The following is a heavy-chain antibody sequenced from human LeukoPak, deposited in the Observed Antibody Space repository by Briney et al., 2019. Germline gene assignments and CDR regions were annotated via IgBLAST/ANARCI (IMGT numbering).Heavy chain of an antibody. Sequence: ASVKVSFKASGYTFTSYDINWVRQAPGQGLEWMGWMNPNSGNTGYAQKFQGRVTMTRNTSISTAYMELSSLRSEDTAVYYCARGRPYYDFWSGYYPNWSDLWGQGTLVTVSS. CDR3: ARGRPYYDFWSGYYPNWSDL. D-gene: IGHD3-3*01. CDR1: GYTFTSYD. J-gene: IGHJ5*02. V-gene: IGHV1-8*01. CDR2: MNPNSGNT.